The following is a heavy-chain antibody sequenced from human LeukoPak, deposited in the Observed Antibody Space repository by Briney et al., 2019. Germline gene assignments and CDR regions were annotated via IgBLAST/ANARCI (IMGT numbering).Heavy chain of an antibody. D-gene: IGHD3-22*01. J-gene: IGHJ3*02. CDR2: NRDKSKSYTT. CDR3: TRPSYYDSRGYSTNGFDI. V-gene: IGHV3-72*01. Sequence: GGSLRLSCVASGFTVSDHYIDWVRQAPGKGLEWVGRNRDKSKSYTTDYAASVRGRFTISRDDSKNSLYLQMYSLKTEDTAVYFCTRPSYYDSRGYSTNGFDIWGQGTMVTVSS. CDR1: GFTVSDHY.